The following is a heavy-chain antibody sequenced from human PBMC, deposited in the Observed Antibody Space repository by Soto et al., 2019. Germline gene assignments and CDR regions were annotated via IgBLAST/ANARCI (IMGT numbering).Heavy chain of an antibody. V-gene: IGHV3-21*01. D-gene: IGHD4-17*01. CDR2: ISSSNTYI. CDR3: ARPPGGDRDY. CDR1: GFTFSSYS. Sequence: EVQLVESGGGLVKPGGSLRLSCAASGFTFSSYSMNWVRQAPGKGLEWVSSISSSNTYIYYADSVKGRFTISRDNAKNSLYLQMNSLRADDTAVYYCARPPGGDRDYWGQGTLVTVSS. J-gene: IGHJ4*02.